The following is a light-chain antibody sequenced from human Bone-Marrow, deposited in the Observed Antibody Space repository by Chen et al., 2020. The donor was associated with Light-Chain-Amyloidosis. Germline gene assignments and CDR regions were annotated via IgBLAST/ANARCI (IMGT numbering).Light chain of an antibody. CDR3: QQYGTSPLT. Sequence: EIVLTQPPGTLSLSPGEGANHSCRASQTIRSNYLTWYQQKFGQAPRLLIYGSSSRATGIPDRFTGSGSGTDFTLTINRLEPEDFAMYYCQQYGTSPLTFGGGTKVEIK. CDR2: GSS. CDR1: QTIRSNY. J-gene: IGKJ4*01. V-gene: IGKV3-20*01.